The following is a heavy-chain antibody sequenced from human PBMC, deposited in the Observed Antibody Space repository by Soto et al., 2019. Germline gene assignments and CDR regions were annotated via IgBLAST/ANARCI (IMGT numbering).Heavy chain of an antibody. D-gene: IGHD6-19*01. CDR1: GFSFRSYG. Sequence: PVGSLRLSCAASGFSFRSYGMHWVRQAPGKGLEWVAVISYDGSNKYYADSVKGRFTISRDNSKNTLYLQMNSLRAEDTAVYYCSPGSYSSGWYFDYWGQGTQVTVSS. V-gene: IGHV3-30*03. CDR3: SPGSYSSGWYFDY. CDR2: ISYDGSNK. J-gene: IGHJ4*02.